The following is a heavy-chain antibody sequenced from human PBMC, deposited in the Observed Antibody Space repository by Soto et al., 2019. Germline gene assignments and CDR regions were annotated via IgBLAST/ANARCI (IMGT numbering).Heavy chain of an antibody. D-gene: IGHD2-21*02. V-gene: IGHV4-34*01. CDR2: INHSGST. CDR3: APVLTPLIVTATYYFDY. J-gene: IGHJ4*02. CDR1: GGSFSGYY. Sequence: PSETLSLTCAFYGGSFSGYYWTWIRQPPGTGLEWIGEINHSGSTNYNPSLKSRVTISVDTSKNQFSLKLTSVTAADTAVYYCAPVLTPLIVTATYYFDYWGQGALVTVSS.